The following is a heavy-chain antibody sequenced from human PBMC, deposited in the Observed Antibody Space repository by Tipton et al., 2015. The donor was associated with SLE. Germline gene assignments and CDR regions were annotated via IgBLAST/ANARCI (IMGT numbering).Heavy chain of an antibody. CDR1: GGSFSGYY. V-gene: IGHV4-34*01. D-gene: IGHD6-13*01. J-gene: IGHJ6*02. Sequence: TLSLTCAVYGGSFSGYYWSWIRQPPGKGLEWIGEINHSGSTNYNPSLKSRVTISVDTSKNQFSLKLSSVTAADTAVYYCARHVAIAAAGYYYYYGMDVWGRETTVTVSS. CDR2: INHSGST. CDR3: ARHVAIAAAGYYYYYGMDV.